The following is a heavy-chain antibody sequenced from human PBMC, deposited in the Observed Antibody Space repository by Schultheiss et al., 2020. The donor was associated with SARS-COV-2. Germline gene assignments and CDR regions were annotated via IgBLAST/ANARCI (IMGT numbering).Heavy chain of an antibody. Sequence: SGPTLVKPTETLTLTCTVSGFSLSNARMGVSWIRQPPGKGLEWIGEINHSGSTNYNPSLKSRVTISVDTSKNQFSLKLSSVTAADTAVYYCARTTATGRYSYHYYMDVWGKGTTVTVSS. J-gene: IGHJ6*03. D-gene: IGHD1-1*01. CDR3: ARTTATGRYSYHYYMDV. V-gene: IGHV4-4*02. CDR2: INHSGST. CDR1: GFSLSNARMG.